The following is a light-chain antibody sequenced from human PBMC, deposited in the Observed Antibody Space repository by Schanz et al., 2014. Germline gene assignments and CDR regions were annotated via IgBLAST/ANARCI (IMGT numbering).Light chain of an antibody. Sequence: QSVLTQPPSVSGAPGQRVTISCTGSTSNLGASYDVHWYQQLPGAAPKLLIYANNIRPSGVPDRFSASKSDTSASLAITGLQAEDEADYYCSSYTSSSTLGVFGGGTKLTVL. CDR1: TSNLGASYD. V-gene: IGLV1-40*01. CDR3: SSYTSSSTLGV. J-gene: IGLJ3*02. CDR2: ANN.